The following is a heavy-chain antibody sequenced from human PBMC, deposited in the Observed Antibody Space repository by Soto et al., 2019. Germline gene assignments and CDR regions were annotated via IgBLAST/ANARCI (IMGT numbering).Heavy chain of an antibody. CDR1: GGSVSSGSYF. D-gene: IGHD3-16*01. V-gene: IGHV4-61*01. J-gene: IGHJ5*02. CDR2: IYFTGNT. Sequence: PSETLSLTCTVSGGSVSSGSYFWSWMRQAPGKGLEWIGHIYFTGNTNYNPSLKSRVTMSVDTSKHQFSLNLSSVTAADTAVYYCARLGVRVRGGPFDPWGQGTLVTVSS. CDR3: ARLGVRVRGGPFDP.